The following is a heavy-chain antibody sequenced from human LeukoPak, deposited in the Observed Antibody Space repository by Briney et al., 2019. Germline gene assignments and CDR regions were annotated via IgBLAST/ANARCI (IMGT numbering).Heavy chain of an antibody. Sequence: SETLSLTCTVSGVSISSSNSYWGWIRQPPGKGLEWIGSIYYSGNTYYNASLKSQVSISIDTSKNQFSLKLSSVTAADTAVYYCASGYSYGSGYWGQGTLVTVSS. CDR3: ASGYSYGSGY. CDR1: GVSISSSNSY. J-gene: IGHJ4*02. CDR2: IYYSGNT. D-gene: IGHD5-18*01. V-gene: IGHV4-39*07.